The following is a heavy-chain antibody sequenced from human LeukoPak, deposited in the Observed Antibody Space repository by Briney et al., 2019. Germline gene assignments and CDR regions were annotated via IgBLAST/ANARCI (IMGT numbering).Heavy chain of an antibody. J-gene: IGHJ6*03. Sequence: ASVKVSCKASGYTFTIYDINWVRQATGQGLELIGCINPNSGNTGYAQKFQGRVTITRNTSISTAYMEMSRLRSEDTAVYYCARVGYSSSWYNSDYYYYMDVWGKGTTVTVSS. V-gene: IGHV1-8*03. CDR2: INPNSGNT. CDR1: GYTFTIYD. CDR3: ARVGYSSSWYNSDYYYYMDV. D-gene: IGHD6-13*01.